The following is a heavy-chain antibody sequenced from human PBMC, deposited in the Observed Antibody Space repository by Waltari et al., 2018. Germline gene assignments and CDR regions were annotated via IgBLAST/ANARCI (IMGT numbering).Heavy chain of an antibody. CDR3: ARDRRGYFDY. CDR1: GVTFSGHS. V-gene: IGHV3-21*01. Sequence: EVQLVEPGGGLVKPGGSLRPFRAAAGVTFSGHSMNWVRQAPGKGLEWVSSISGDSRFIYYADSVNGRFTISSDDAKNSLYLQMNSLRVEDTAVYYCARDRRGYFDYWGPGTLVSVSS. D-gene: IGHD3-16*01. CDR2: ISGDSRFI. J-gene: IGHJ4*02.